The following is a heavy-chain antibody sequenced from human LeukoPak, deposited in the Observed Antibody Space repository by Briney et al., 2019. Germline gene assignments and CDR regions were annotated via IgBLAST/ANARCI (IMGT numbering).Heavy chain of an antibody. Sequence: GGSLRLSCAASGFTFSSNYMSWVRQAPGKGLEWVSVIYSGGGTYYADSVKGRFTISRDNSKNTLYLQMNSLRAEDTAVYYCARIYCGGDCYDYWGQGTLVTVSS. D-gene: IGHD2-21*01. CDR3: ARIYCGGDCYDY. CDR1: GFTFSSNY. J-gene: IGHJ4*02. V-gene: IGHV3-53*01. CDR2: IYSGGGT.